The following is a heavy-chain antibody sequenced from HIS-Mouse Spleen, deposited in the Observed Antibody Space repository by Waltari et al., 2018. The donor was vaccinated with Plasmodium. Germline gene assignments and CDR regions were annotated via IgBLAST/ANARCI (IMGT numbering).Heavy chain of an antibody. CDR1: GGSFSGYY. V-gene: IGHV4-34*01. Sequence: QVQLQQWGAGLLKPSETLSLTCAVYGGSFSGYYWSWIRQPPGKGLEWLGENHHSGSTNYNPSRKSRVTISVDTSKNQFSLKLSSVTAADTAVYYCARAPIRDAFDIWGQGTMVTVSS. D-gene: IGHD3-9*01. CDR2: NHHSGST. CDR3: ARAPIRDAFDI. J-gene: IGHJ3*02.